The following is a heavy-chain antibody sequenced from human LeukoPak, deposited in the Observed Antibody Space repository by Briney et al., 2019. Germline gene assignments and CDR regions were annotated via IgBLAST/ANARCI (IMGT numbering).Heavy chain of an antibody. CDR1: GYTFTSNY. Sequence: ASVKVSCKAFGYTFTSNYMHWVRQAPGQGLEWMGIINPSGGSTSYAQKFQGRVTMTRDMSTSTVYMELNSLRSEDTAVYYCARDPPYDYIWGSARDAFDIWGQGTMVTVSS. D-gene: IGHD3-16*01. CDR2: INPSGGST. CDR3: ARDPPYDYIWGSARDAFDI. J-gene: IGHJ3*02. V-gene: IGHV1-46*01.